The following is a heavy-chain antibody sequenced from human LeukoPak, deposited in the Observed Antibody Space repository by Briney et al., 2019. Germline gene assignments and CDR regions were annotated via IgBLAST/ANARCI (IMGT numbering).Heavy chain of an antibody. D-gene: IGHD3-9*01. Sequence: PGGSLRLSCAASGFTFSSYAMSWVRQAPGKGLEWVSAISGSGGSTYYADSVKGRFTISRDNSKNTLYLQMNSLRAEDTAVYYCVRGQYYDILTGYSTLVYWGQGTLVTVSS. V-gene: IGHV3-23*01. CDR1: GFTFSSYA. CDR3: VRGQYYDILTGYSTLVY. J-gene: IGHJ4*02. CDR2: ISGSGGST.